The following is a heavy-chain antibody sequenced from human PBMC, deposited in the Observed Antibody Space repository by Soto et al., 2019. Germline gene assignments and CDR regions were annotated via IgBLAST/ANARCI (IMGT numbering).Heavy chain of an antibody. CDR3: AREGNDILTGFDTIDY. V-gene: IGHV1-18*01. J-gene: IGHJ4*02. CDR2: FSAYNGNT. CDR1: GYTFTSYG. D-gene: IGHD3-9*01. Sequence: QVQLVQSGAEVKKPGASVKVSCKASGYTFTSYGISWVRQAPGQGLEWMGWFSAYNGNTNYAQKLQGRVTITTDTSTSTAYMELRSLRSDGTAVYYCAREGNDILTGFDTIDYWGQGTLVTVSS.